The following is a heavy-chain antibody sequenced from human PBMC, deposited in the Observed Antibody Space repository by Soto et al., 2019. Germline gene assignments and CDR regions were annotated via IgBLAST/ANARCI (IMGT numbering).Heavy chain of an antibody. J-gene: IGHJ6*02. V-gene: IGHV5-51*01. CDR1: GYNFAYYW. CDR2: IFPDEYLI. D-gene: IGHD2-15*01. Sequence: EVQLVQSGAEVIKPGESLKISCQGSGYNFAYYWIGWVRQMPGKDLEWMGFIFPDEYLISYSPSFQGQVTISADRSTSTAYLQWSSLKASDTAIYYCARHGLSGCSGERCYSSFYYYGMDVWGQGTTVTVS. CDR3: ARHGLSGCSGERCYSSFYYYGMDV.